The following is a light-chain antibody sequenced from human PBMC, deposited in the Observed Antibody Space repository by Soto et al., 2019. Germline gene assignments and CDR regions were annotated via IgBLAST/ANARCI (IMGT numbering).Light chain of an antibody. CDR2: DAS. CDR3: QQRSNWPRFT. CDR1: QSVSSY. V-gene: IGKV3-11*01. J-gene: IGKJ3*01. Sequence: EIVLTQSPATLSLSPGERATLSCRASQSVSSYLACYQQKPGQAPRLLIYDASNRATGIPPRFSGSGSGTDFTLTISSLEPEDFAVYYCQQRSNWPRFTFGPGTKVDIK.